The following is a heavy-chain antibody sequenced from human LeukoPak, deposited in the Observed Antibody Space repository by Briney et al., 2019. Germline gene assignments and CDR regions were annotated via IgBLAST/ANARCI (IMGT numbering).Heavy chain of an antibody. D-gene: IGHD3-16*02. CDR2: ISGSGGST. CDR1: GFTFSNYA. J-gene: IGHJ6*03. V-gene: IGHV3-23*01. CDR3: AKVPSVSNYYYYMDV. Sequence: GGSLRLSCAASGFTFSNYAMSWVRQAPGKWLEWVSTISGSGGSTSYADSVKGRFTISRDNSKNALYLQMNSLRDEDTDVYYCAKVPSVSNYYYYMDVWGKGTTVTVSS.